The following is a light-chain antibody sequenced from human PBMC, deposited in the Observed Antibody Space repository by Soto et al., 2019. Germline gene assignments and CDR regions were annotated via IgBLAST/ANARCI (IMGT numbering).Light chain of an antibody. Sequence: EIGLTQSPATLSLSPGERATLSCRASKSVSSYLAWYQQKPGQAPRLLIYDASNRATGIPARFSGSGSGTDFTLTISSLEPEDFAVYYCQQRSNWPSAFTFGPGTKVDIK. CDR1: KSVSSY. J-gene: IGKJ3*01. CDR3: QQRSNWPSAFT. CDR2: DAS. V-gene: IGKV3-11*01.